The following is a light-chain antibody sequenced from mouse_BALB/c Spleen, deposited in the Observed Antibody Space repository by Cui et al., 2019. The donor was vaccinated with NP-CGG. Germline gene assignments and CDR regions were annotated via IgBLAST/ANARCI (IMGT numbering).Light chain of an antibody. V-gene: IGLV1*01. CDR2: GTN. J-gene: IGLJ1*01. Sequence: QAVVTLVSALTSSPGETVTLTCRSSTGAVTTSSYANWVQEKPDHLFTGLIGGTNNRAPGVPARFSGSLIGDKATLTITGAQTEDEAIYFCALWYSNHWVFGGGTKLTVL. CDR1: TGAVTTSSY. CDR3: ALWYSNHWV.